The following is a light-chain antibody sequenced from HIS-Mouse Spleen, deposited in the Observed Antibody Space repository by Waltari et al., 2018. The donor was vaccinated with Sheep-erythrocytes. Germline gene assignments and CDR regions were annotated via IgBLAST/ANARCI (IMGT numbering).Light chain of an antibody. J-gene: IGLJ2*01. CDR2: GNS. CDR3: QSYDSSLSAVV. V-gene: IGLV1-40*01. Sequence: QSVLTQPPSVSGAPGQRVTISCTGSSPNIGAGYDVQWYQQLPGTAPKLLIYGNSNRPSGVPDRFSGSKSGTSASLAITGLQAEDEADYYCQSYDSSLSAVVFGGGTKLTVL. CDR1: SPNIGAGYD.